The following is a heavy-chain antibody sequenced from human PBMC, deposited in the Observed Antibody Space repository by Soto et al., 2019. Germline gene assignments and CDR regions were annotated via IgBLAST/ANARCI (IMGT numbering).Heavy chain of an antibody. CDR2: IGTAGDT. V-gene: IGHV3-13*01. J-gene: IGHJ6*02. D-gene: IGHD3-22*01. CDR3: ARVNHYDSSGYYRTYYYYGMYV. CDR1: GFTFSSYD. Sequence: GGSLRLSCAASGFTFSSYDMHWVRQATGKGLEWVSAIGTAGDTYYPGSVKGRFPISRENAKNSVYLQMNSLRAEDTAVYYCARVNHYDSSGYYRTYYYYGMYVWGQGTTVTVSS.